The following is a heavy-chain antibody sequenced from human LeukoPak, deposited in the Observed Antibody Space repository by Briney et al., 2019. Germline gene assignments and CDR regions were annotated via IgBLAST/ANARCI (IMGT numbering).Heavy chain of an antibody. J-gene: IGHJ4*02. D-gene: IGHD6-19*01. CDR3: ARAIAVAFDY. V-gene: IGHV4-61*02. CDR1: GGSISSGSYY. CDR2: IYTSGST. Sequence: SETLSLTCTVSGGSISSGSYYWSWIRQPAGKGLEWIGRIYTSGSTNYNPSLKSRVIISVDTSKNQFSLKLSSVTAADTAVYYCARAIAVAFDYWGQGTLVTVSS.